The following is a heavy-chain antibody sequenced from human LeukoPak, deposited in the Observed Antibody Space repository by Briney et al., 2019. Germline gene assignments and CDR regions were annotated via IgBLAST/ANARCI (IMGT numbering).Heavy chain of an antibody. D-gene: IGHD3-10*01. V-gene: IGHV3-21*01. CDR1: GFTFSSYS. CDR2: ISSSSSYI. Sequence: GGSLRLSCAASGFTFSSYSMNWARQAPGKGLEWVSSISSSSSYIYYADSVKGRFTISRDNAKNSLYLQMNSLRAEDTAVYYCASEAPLHGTDAFDIWGQGTMVTVSS. J-gene: IGHJ3*02. CDR3: ASEAPLHGTDAFDI.